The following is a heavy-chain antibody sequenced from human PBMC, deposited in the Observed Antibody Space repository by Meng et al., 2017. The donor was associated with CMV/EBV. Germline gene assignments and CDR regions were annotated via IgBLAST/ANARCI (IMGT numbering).Heavy chain of an antibody. Sequence: LSCEASGFTFSSYSMNWVRQAPGKGLEWVSSISSSSSYIYYADSVKGRFTISRDNAKNSLYLQMNSLKAEDTAVYYCARDPYSSGWPWGQGTLVTVSS. CDR3: ARDPYSSGWP. D-gene: IGHD6-19*01. CDR1: GFTFSSYS. CDR2: ISSSSSYI. J-gene: IGHJ4*02. V-gene: IGHV3-21*01.